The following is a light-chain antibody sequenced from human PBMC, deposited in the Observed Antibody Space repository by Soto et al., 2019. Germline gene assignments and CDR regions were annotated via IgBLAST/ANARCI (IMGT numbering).Light chain of an antibody. J-gene: IGKJ1*01. CDR1: QSVSSD. Sequence: EIVMTQSTATMSVSPGERATLSCRASQSVSSDLAWYHQKPGQAPRLLVYGASTRATGMPGRFSGSGSGTEFTLTISSLQSEDSAIYYCQQYNNWPHTFGQGTKVEIK. CDR2: GAS. V-gene: IGKV3-15*01. CDR3: QQYNNWPHT.